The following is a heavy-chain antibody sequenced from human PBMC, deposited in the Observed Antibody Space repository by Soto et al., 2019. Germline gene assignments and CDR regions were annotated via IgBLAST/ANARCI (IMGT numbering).Heavy chain of an antibody. CDR2: ISGSGAST. J-gene: IGHJ4*02. CDR1: AFTFTNYA. V-gene: IGHV3-23*01. Sequence: PGGSLRLSCAASAFTFTNYAMSWVRQAPGKGLEWVSAISGSGASTYYADFVKGRFTISRDNSKNTLYLQMNSLRAEDTAVYYRASHLTAGQLGALYYWGQGTLVTVSS. D-gene: IGHD6-13*01. CDR3: ASHLTAGQLGALYY.